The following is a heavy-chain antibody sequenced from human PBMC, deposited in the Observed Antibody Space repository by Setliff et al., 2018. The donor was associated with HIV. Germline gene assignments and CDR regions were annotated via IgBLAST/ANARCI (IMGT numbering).Heavy chain of an antibody. CDR3: VRDGIIRTTRVFDY. Sequence: ASVKVSCKASGYTFTVYYMHWVRQAPGQGLEWMGRINPNSGGTNYAQKFQGRVTLTTDTSTNTAYMEVRSLTSDDTAVYYCVRDGIIRTTRVFDYWGQGTLVTV. J-gene: IGHJ4*02. V-gene: IGHV1-2*06. CDR1: GYTFTVYY. D-gene: IGHD3-16*02. CDR2: INPNSGGT.